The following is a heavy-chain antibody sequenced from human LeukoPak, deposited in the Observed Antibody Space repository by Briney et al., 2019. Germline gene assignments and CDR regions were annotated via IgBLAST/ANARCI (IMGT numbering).Heavy chain of an antibody. D-gene: IGHD5-18*01. CDR3: ARDRPGNTAIDY. CDR2: IHSDGRST. V-gene: IGHV3-74*03. Sequence: QPGGSLRLSCAASGFTFSTYWMHWVRHAPGKGVVWVSRIHSDGRSTMYADSVNGRFTISRDNAKNSVYLQMNSLRAEDTAVYYCARDRPGNTAIDYWGQGTLVTVSS. CDR1: GFTFSTYW. J-gene: IGHJ4*02.